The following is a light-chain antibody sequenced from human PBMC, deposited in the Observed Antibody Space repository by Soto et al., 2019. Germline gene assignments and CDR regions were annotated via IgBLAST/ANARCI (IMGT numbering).Light chain of an antibody. Sequence: QSVLTQPASVSGSPGQSITSSCTGTRSDVGGYNYVSWYQLHPGKAPKLMVYEVSNRPSGVSNRFSGSKSGNTASLTISGLQAEDEADYYCSSYTSSTAYVFGTGTKLTVL. CDR1: RSDVGGYNY. J-gene: IGLJ1*01. CDR2: EVS. V-gene: IGLV2-14*01. CDR3: SSYTSSTAYV.